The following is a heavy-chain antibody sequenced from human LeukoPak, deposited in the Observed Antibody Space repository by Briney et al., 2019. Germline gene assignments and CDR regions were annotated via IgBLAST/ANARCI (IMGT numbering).Heavy chain of an antibody. CDR3: ARDPLYYYDSGPDAFDI. V-gene: IGHV4-4*07. CDR2: IYTSGST. D-gene: IGHD3-10*01. J-gene: IGHJ3*02. CDR1: GGSISSYY. Sequence: SETLSLTCTVSGGSISSYYWSWIRQPAGKGLEWIGRIYTSGSTNYNPSLKSRVTMSVDTSKNQFSLKLSSVTAADTAVYYCARDPLYYYDSGPDAFDIWGQGTMVTVSS.